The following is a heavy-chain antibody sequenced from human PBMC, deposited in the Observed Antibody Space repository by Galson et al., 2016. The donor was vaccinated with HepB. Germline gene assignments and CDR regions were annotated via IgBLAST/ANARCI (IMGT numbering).Heavy chain of an antibody. CDR1: GYTFSSYG. CDR2: ISANNGNT. Sequence: QSGAEVKKPGESLKISCKAFGYTFSSYGITWLRQAPGQGLEWMGWISANNGNTRYAQKFQGRLTMTTDTSTSMAYMDLRGLRSDDTAVYYCARDRNCNLGSCWDAHVIWGQGTLVTVSS. J-gene: IGHJ3*02. V-gene: IGHV1-18*01. D-gene: IGHD2-15*01. CDR3: ARDRNCNLGSCWDAHVI.